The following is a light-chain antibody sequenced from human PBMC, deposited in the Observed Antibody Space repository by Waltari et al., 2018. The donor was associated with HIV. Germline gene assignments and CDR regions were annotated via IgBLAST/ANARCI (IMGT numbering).Light chain of an antibody. CDR3: QQYGSSVT. CDR2: GAS. Sequence: IVLTQSPGTLSLSPGERASLSCRASQSISSFLAWYQQKPGQPPRLLIYGASWRATGIPDRFSVSGSGTDFTLTISRLEPEDFALYYCQQYGSSVTFGPGTTVDI. CDR1: QSISSF. V-gene: IGKV3-20*01. J-gene: IGKJ3*01.